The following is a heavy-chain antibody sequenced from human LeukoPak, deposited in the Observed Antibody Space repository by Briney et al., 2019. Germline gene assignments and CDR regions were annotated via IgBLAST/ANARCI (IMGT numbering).Heavy chain of an antibody. V-gene: IGHV4-59*01. CDR3: ASFVSNVGVPAAIHLEYFQH. Sequence: PSETLSLTCTVSGGSISSYYWSWIRQPPGKGLEWIGYIYCSGSTNYNPSLKNRVTISVDTSKNQFSLKLSSVTAADTAVYYCASFVSNVGVPAAIHLEYFQHWGQGTLVTVSS. CDR2: IYCSGST. D-gene: IGHD2-2*02. CDR1: GGSISSYY. J-gene: IGHJ1*01.